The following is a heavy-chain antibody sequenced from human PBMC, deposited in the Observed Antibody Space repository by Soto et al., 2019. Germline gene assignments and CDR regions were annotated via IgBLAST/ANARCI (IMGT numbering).Heavy chain of an antibody. Sequence: QVQLQESGPGLVKPSETLSLTCSVSGGSISNHYWSWIRQPPGKGLEWIGYIYHNGNTNYNPSLTSRVTMSVDTSRNQISLKLTTVTAADTAVYYCTRANWYSEYWGQGTLVTVSS. J-gene: IGHJ4*02. D-gene: IGHD7-27*01. CDR1: GGSISNHY. V-gene: IGHV4-59*11. CDR3: TRANWYSEY. CDR2: IYHNGNT.